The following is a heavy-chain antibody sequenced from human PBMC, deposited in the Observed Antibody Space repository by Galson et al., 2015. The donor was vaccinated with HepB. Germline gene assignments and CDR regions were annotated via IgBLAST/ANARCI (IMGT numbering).Heavy chain of an antibody. CDR3: AGSSGSNYFYGMDV. CDR1: EFSFSTYH. J-gene: IGHJ6*02. Sequence: SLRLSCAASEFSFSTYHMNWVRQAPGKGLEWVSYIDSTSSYTYYADSVKGRFTISRDNAKNTLYLQMNSLRAEDTAVFYCAGSSGSNYFYGMDVWGQGTTVTVSS. D-gene: IGHD5-12*01. V-gene: IGHV3-21*06. CDR2: IDSTSSYT.